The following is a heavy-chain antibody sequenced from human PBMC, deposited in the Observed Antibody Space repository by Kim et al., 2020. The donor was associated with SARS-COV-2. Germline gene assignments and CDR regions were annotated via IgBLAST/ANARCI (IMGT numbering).Heavy chain of an antibody. V-gene: IGHV3-30*01. J-gene: IGHJ4*02. CDR3: ARVWGESGSGSYLLDY. Sequence: VKGRFTISRDNSKNTLYLQMNSLRAEDTAVYYCARVWGESGSGSYLLDYWGQGTLVTVSS. D-gene: IGHD3-10*01.